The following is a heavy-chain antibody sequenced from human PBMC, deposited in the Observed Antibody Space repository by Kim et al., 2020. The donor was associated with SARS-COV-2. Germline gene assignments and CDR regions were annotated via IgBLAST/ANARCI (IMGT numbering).Heavy chain of an antibody. Sequence: DSVRGRFTISRDNAKNSMYLQMNGLRAEDTAVYYCARDVAGYFDWLLYFDYWGQGTLVTVSS. J-gene: IGHJ4*02. V-gene: IGHV3-11*06. D-gene: IGHD3-9*01. CDR3: ARDVAGYFDWLLYFDY.